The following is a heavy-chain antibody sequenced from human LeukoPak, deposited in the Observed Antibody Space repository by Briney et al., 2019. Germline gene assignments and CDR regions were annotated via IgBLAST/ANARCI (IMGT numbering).Heavy chain of an antibody. CDR2: IYSDNT. D-gene: IGHD3-10*01. Sequence: GGSLRLSCTVSGFTVSSNSMSWVRQAPGKGLEWVSFIYSDNTHYSDSVKGRFTISRDNSKNTLYLQMNSLRAEDTAVYYCAKDHWFGESTTTPLDYWGQGTLVTVSS. V-gene: IGHV3-53*01. J-gene: IGHJ4*02. CDR3: AKDHWFGESTTTPLDY. CDR1: GFTVSSNS.